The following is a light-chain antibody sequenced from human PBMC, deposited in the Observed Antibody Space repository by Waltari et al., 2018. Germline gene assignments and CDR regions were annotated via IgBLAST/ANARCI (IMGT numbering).Light chain of an antibody. V-gene: IGLV8-61*01. CDR2: STN. CDR3: ALYVGSAMWV. CDR1: PGSVSPTNY. Sequence: QTVVTQEPSFSVSPGGTVPLTCGLSPGSVSPTNYPSWYQQTPGQPPRTLIYSTNTRSSGVPDRFSGSILGSKAALTITGAQADDESDYYCALYVGSAMWVFGGGTKLTVL. J-gene: IGLJ3*02.